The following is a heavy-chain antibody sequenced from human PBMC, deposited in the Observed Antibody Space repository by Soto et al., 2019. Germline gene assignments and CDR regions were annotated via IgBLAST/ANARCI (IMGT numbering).Heavy chain of an antibody. D-gene: IGHD2-2*01. CDR3: EREAVTAAMINWFDP. V-gene: IGHV3-33*01. J-gene: IGHJ5*02. Sequence: PGGSLRLSCAASGFTFPSYGMHWVRQAPGKGLEWVAVIWYDGSNKYYGDSVKGRFAISRDNSKNTLYLQMNSLRAEDTAVYFCEREAVTAAMINWFDPWGQGTLVTVSS. CDR2: IWYDGSNK. CDR1: GFTFPSYG.